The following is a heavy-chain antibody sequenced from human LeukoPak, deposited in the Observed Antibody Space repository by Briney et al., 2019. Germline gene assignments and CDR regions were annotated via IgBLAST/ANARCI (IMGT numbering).Heavy chain of an antibody. D-gene: IGHD4-23*01. CDR2: ICSRSYT. CDR3: ASYGGFTSATLVDLL. Sequence: GGSLRLSCAASGFTFSVYSMNWVRQAPGKGLEWVSSICSRSYTEYSDSARGRFTISRDNAKNSLFLQMNSLRAEDTAVYYCASYGGFTSATLVDLLWGQGNLVSVSS. J-gene: IGHJ4*02. V-gene: IGHV3-69-1*01. CDR1: GFTFSVYS.